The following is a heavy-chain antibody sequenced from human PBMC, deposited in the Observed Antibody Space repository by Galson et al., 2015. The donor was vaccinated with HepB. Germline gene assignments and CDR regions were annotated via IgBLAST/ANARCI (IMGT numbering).Heavy chain of an antibody. CDR3: ARPIADEAAAPYLDGMDV. CDR1: GGTFSSYA. D-gene: IGHD6-13*01. J-gene: IGHJ6*02. V-gene: IGHV1-69*13. CDR2: IIPIFGTA. Sequence: SVKVSCKASGGTFSSYAISWVRQAPGQGLEWMGGIIPIFGTANYARKFQGRVTITADESTSTAYMELSSLRSEDTAVYYCARPIADEAAAPYLDGMDVWGQGTTVTVSS.